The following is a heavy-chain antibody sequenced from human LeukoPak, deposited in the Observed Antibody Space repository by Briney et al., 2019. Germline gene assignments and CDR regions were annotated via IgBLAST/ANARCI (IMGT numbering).Heavy chain of an antibody. CDR2: INHSGST. CDR1: GGSFSGYY. Sequence: SETLSLTCAVYGGSFSGYYWSWIRQPPGKGLEWIGEINHSGSTNYNPSLKSRVTISVDTSKNQFSLKLSSVTAADTAVYYCASPTAYSSSGDYWGQGTLVTVSS. CDR3: ASPTAYSSSGDY. V-gene: IGHV4-34*01. D-gene: IGHD6-6*01. J-gene: IGHJ4*02.